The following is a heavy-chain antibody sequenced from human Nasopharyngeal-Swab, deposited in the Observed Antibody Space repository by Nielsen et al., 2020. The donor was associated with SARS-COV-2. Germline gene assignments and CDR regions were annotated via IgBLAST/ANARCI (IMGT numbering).Heavy chain of an antibody. Sequence: SETLSLTCAVYGGSFSGYSWSWIRQPPGKGLEWIGEINHSGSTNYNPSLKSRVTISVDTSKNQFSLKLSSVTAADTAVYYCARVYGSGKGWYYFDYWGQGTLVTVSS. D-gene: IGHD3-10*01. CDR1: GGSFSGYS. CDR3: ARVYGSGKGWYYFDY. V-gene: IGHV4-34*01. CDR2: INHSGST. J-gene: IGHJ4*02.